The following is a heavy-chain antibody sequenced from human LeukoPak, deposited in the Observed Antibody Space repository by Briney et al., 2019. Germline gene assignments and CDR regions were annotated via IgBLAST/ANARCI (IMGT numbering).Heavy chain of an antibody. CDR3: ARGVAGSYYYYGMDV. D-gene: IGHD3-10*01. CDR1: GFTFSSYA. V-gene: IGHV3-64*01. J-gene: IGHJ6*02. Sequence: PGGSLRLSCVASGFTFSSYAMHWVRQAPGKGLEYVSAISSNGGMYYANSVKGRFTISRDNSKNTLYLQMGSLRAEDMAVYYCARGVAGSYYYYGMDVWGQGTTVTVSS. CDR2: ISSNGGM.